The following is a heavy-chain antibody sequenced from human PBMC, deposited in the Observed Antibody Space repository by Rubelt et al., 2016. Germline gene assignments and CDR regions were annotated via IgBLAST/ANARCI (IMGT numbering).Heavy chain of an antibody. CDR2: IYTSGST. CDR1: GGSISSYY. CDR3: ARTYSSTWTRFDY. Sequence: QVQLQESGPGLVKPSETLSLTCTVSGGSISSYYWSWIRQPAGKGLEWIGRIYTSGSTNYNPSLKSRVTISIDTSKNQFSLNLNSVTAADAAVYYCARTYSSTWTRFDYWGQGTLVIVSS. J-gene: IGHJ4*02. D-gene: IGHD6-13*01. V-gene: IGHV4-4*07.